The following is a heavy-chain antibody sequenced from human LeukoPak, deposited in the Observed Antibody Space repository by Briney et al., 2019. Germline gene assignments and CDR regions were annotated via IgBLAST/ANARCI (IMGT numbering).Heavy chain of an antibody. CDR3: ARDLASGYQLLFGDYLRHVH. CDR1: GFTFGSYW. Sequence: GGSLRLSCAASGFTFGSYWMSWVRQAPGKGLEWVANIKQDGSEKYYVDSVKGRFTISRDNAKNSLYLQMNSLRAEDTAVYYCARDLASGYQLLFGDYLRHVHWGQGTLVTVSS. CDR2: IKQDGSEK. V-gene: IGHV3-7*01. J-gene: IGHJ4*02. D-gene: IGHD2-2*01.